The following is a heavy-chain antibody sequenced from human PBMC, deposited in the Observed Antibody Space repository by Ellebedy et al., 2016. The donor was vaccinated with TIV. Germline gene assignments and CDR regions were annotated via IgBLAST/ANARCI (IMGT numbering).Heavy chain of an antibody. Sequence: SLKISXAASGFTFDDYAMHWVRQAPGKGLEWVSGISWNSGSIGYADSVKGRFTISRDNAKNSLYLQMNSLRAEDTAVYYCAKDEQEQPYYYDSSGYYTDYWGQGTLVTVSS. D-gene: IGHD3-22*01. CDR1: GFTFDDYA. V-gene: IGHV3-9*01. J-gene: IGHJ4*02. CDR3: AKDEQEQPYYYDSSGYYTDY. CDR2: ISWNSGSI.